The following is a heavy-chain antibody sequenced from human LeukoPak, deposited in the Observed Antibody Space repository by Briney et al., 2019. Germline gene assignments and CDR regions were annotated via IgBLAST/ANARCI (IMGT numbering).Heavy chain of an antibody. D-gene: IGHD3/OR15-3a*01. V-gene: IGHV4-34*01. Sequence: SETLSLTCAVYGGSFSGYYWSWIRQPPGKGLEWIGEINHSGSTNYNPSLKSRVTISVDTSKNQFSLKLSSVTAADTAVYYCARDWSGYKIYYGMDVWGQGTTVTVSS. CDR2: INHSGST. CDR1: GGSFSGYY. CDR3: ARDWSGYKIYYGMDV. J-gene: IGHJ6*02.